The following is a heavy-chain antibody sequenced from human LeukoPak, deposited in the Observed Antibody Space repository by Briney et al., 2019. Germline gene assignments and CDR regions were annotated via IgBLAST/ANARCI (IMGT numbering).Heavy chain of an antibody. CDR3: TTDPLHDYGDYVPDY. D-gene: IGHD4-17*01. Sequence: GGSLRLSCAASGFTFSNAYMNWVRQAPGKGLEWVGRIKSKTDGGTTDYAAPVKGRFTISRDDSKNTLYLQMNSLKTEDTAVYYCTTDPLHDYGDYVPDYWGQGTLVTVSS. V-gene: IGHV3-15*07. CDR2: IKSKTDGGTT. J-gene: IGHJ4*02. CDR1: GFTFSNAY.